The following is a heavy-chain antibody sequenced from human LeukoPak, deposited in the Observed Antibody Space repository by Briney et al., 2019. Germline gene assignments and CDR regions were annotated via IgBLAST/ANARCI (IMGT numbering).Heavy chain of an antibody. J-gene: IGHJ4*02. D-gene: IGHD6-19*01. CDR1: GDSVSTINGA. V-gene: IGHV6-1*01. CDR2: TYYRSKWYY. CDR3: ARDEGNTGWHTFDI. Sequence: SQTLSVTCGISGDSVSTINGAGNWVRQSPSRGLEWLGRTYYRSKWYYDYAVSVQGRITINPDTSKNQFSLQLSSVTPEDTAVYYCARDEGNTGWHTFDIWGQGTLITVSS.